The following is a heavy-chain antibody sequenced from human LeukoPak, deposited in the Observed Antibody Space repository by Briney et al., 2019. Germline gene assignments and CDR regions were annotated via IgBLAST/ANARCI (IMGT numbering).Heavy chain of an antibody. V-gene: IGHV1-69*13. CDR3: ARGDQYSSSPYYYYYYMDV. CDR2: IIPIFGIA. Sequence: SVKVSCKASGGTFSSYAISWVRQAPGQGLEWMGGIIPIFGIANYAQKFQGRVTITADESTSTAYMELSSLRSEDTAVYYCARGDQYSSSPYYYYYYMDVWGKGTTVTVSS. D-gene: IGHD6-6*01. J-gene: IGHJ6*03. CDR1: GGTFSSYA.